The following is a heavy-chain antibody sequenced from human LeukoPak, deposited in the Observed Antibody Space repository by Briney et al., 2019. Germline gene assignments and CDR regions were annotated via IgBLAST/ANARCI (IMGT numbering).Heavy chain of an antibody. J-gene: IGHJ5*02. Sequence: SETLSLTCTVSGGSISSSSYYWGWIRRPPGKGLEWIGSIYYSGSTYYNPSLKSRVTISVDTSKNQFSLKLSSVTAADTAVYYCARLKFGELSPPFDPWGQGTLVTVSS. V-gene: IGHV4-39*01. CDR1: GGSISSSSYY. CDR3: ARLKFGELSPPFDP. CDR2: IYYSGST. D-gene: IGHD3-10*01.